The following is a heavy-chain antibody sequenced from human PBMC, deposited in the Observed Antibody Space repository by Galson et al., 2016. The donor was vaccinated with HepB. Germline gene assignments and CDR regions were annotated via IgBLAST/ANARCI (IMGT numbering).Heavy chain of an antibody. D-gene: IGHD5-24*01. CDR2: ISVYNGYT. Sequence: SVKVSCKASGYIFTSYGITWVRQAPGQGLECMGWISVYNGYTKYAQKLQGRVTMTTDIPTNTAYMELRSLRSDDTAVYFCARGWLQLENYYYAMDVWGQGTTVTVSS. J-gene: IGHJ6*02. V-gene: IGHV1-18*04. CDR3: ARGWLQLENYYYAMDV. CDR1: GYIFTSYG.